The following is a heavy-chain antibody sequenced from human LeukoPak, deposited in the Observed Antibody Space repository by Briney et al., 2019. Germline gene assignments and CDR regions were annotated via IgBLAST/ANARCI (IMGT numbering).Heavy chain of an antibody. Sequence: GASVKVSCKASGYTFTNFDINWVRQAPGQGLEWMGWMNPVSGNAGSAQKFQGRVTLTRDTSISTAYMDLSRLTSDDTAVYFCARDRGARLERFYAFDFWGQGTTVTVSS. CDR3: ARDRGARLERFYAFDF. CDR1: GYTFTNFD. V-gene: IGHV1-8*01. D-gene: IGHD1-1*01. CDR2: MNPVSGNA. J-gene: IGHJ3*01.